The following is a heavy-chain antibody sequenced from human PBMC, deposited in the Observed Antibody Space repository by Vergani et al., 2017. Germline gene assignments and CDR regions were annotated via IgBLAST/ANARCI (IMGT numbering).Heavy chain of an antibody. D-gene: IGHD1-26*01. CDR3: GSLDGSLREN. V-gene: IGHV4-38-2*02. CDR2: IYHSGRT. CDR1: DFSITSGDY. Sequence: QVQLQESGPGLVKPSETLSLICTVSDFSITSGDYWGWIRQLPGKGLEWIGSIYHSGRTYYNPSLRSRLTISVDTSKKQFSLTLRSVTAADTAVFHCGSLDGSLRENWGQGTLVTVSS. J-gene: IGHJ4*02.